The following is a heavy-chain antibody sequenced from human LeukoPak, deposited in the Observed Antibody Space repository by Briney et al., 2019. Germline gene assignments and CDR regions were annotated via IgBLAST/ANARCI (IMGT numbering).Heavy chain of an antibody. J-gene: IGHJ4*02. Sequence: GGSLRLSCAASGFTFSSYGMPWVRQAPGKGLEWVAVIWYDGSNKYYADSVKGRFTISRDNSKNTLYLQMNSLRAEDTAVYYCARGRSGSYRYYFDYWGQGTLVTVSS. CDR1: GFTFSSYG. D-gene: IGHD1-26*01. V-gene: IGHV3-33*01. CDR2: IWYDGSNK. CDR3: ARGRSGSYRYYFDY.